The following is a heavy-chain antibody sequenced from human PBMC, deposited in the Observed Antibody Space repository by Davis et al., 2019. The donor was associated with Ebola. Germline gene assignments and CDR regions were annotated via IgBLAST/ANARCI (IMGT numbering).Heavy chain of an antibody. CDR1: GFIFTSYS. V-gene: IGHV3-48*02. CDR2: ISSGSSTI. D-gene: IGHD1-1*01. CDR3: ARATVEDY. J-gene: IGHJ4*02. Sequence: GGSLRLSCAASGFIFTSYSMNWVRQAPGKGLEWISYISSGSSTIYYADSVKGRFTISRDNAKNSLYLQMNSLRDEDTAVYYCARATVEDYWGQGTLVTVSS.